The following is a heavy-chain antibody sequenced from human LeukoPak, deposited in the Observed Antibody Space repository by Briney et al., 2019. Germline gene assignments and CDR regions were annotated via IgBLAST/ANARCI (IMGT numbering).Heavy chain of an antibody. V-gene: IGHV3-23*01. D-gene: IGHD1-26*01. J-gene: IGHJ2*01. Sequence: HTGGSLRLSGAASGVTRSSFAMSWARQAPGKGLEWVSGISSSGSGGNTYYADSVKGRFTISRDSSKNTLFLHMNTLRAEDTAIYYCAKDRTVGASYRYFDLWGRGTLVTVSS. CDR3: AKDRTVGASYRYFDL. CDR1: GVTRSSFA. CDR2: ISSSGSGGNT.